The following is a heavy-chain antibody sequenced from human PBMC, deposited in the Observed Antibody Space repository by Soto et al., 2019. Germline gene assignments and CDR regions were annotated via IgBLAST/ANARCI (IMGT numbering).Heavy chain of an antibody. CDR3: VRALEGFLEWLLDDAFDI. V-gene: IGHV3-21*01. D-gene: IGHD3-3*01. CDR2: ISSSSSYI. Sequence: GGSLRLSCAASGFTFSSYSMNWVRQAPGKGLEWVSSISSSSSYIYYADSVKGRFTISRDNAKNSLYLQMNSLRAEDTAVYYCVRALEGFLEWLLDDAFDIWGQGTMVTVSS. J-gene: IGHJ3*02. CDR1: GFTFSSYS.